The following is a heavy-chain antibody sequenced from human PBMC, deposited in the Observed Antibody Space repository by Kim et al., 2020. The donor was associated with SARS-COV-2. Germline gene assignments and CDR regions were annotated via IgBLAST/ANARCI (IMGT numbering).Heavy chain of an antibody. CDR2: IYYTGSS. Sequence: SETLSLTCTVSGGSISSGDYYWSWIRQPPGKGLEWIGYIYYTGSSHYNPSLNSRVTISIDTSKNQFSLKLSSVTAADTAVYYCARGPHIGGGDCYSHWGQGTLVTVSS. CDR1: GGSISSGDYY. V-gene: IGHV4-30-4*01. J-gene: IGHJ4*02. CDR3: ARGPHIGGGDCYSH. D-gene: IGHD2-21*02.